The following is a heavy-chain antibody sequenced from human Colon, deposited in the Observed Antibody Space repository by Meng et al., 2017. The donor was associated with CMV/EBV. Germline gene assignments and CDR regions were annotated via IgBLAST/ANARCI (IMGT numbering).Heavy chain of an antibody. J-gene: IGHJ4*02. CDR1: CYTFSSYG. D-gene: IGHD1-1*01. CDR2: TSGSNGYT. Sequence: VLLVEAVDELQGPRATVLVSCTSSCYTFSSYGINWVRQGPGQGPEWMGWTSGSNGYTNRAQKFPGRVTMTTNTSTSTAYLALTSLTSNDTAVYYCARGRPNWSGVLDYWGQGTLVTVSS. CDR3: ARGRPNWSGVLDY. V-gene: IGHV1-18*01.